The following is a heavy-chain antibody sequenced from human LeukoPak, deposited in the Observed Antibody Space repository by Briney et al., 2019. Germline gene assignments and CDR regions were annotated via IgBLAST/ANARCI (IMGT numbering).Heavy chain of an antibody. D-gene: IGHD6-19*01. CDR3: ARTAVAGTGPLGY. J-gene: IGHJ4*02. CDR1: GGSISSYY. V-gene: IGHV4-59*01. CDR2: IYYSGST. Sequence: SETLSLTCTVSGGSISSYYWSWIRQPPGKGLEWIGYIYYSGSTNYNPSLKSRVTISVDTSKNQFSLKLSSVTAADTAVYYCARTAVAGTGPLGYWGKGTLVTVSS.